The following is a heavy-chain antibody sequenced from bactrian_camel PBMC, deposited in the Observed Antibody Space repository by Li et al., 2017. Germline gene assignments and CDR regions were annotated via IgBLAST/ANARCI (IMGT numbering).Heavy chain of an antibody. V-gene: IGHV3S40*01. CDR1: GITFSRHD. CDR2: IATGSGNT. Sequence: EVQLVESGGGLVQPGESLRLSCVASGITFSRHDMSWVRQAPGKEREGVARIATGSGNTYYADSVKVRFTISLDNAKKTLYLQMNSLKPEDTAIYYCSAARYYRLGRECRLSDFDYWGQGTQVTVS. J-gene: IGHJ6*01. CDR3: SAARYYRLGRECRLSDFDY. D-gene: IGHD3*01.